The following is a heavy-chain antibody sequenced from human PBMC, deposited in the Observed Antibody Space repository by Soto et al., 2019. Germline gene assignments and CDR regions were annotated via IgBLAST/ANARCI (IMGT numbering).Heavy chain of an antibody. CDR1: LYTCTSYD. CDR3: VMIASKDVFDI. D-gene: IGHD3-22*01. CDR2: MNPNSVNT. Sequence: ASVTVSFKSSLYTCTSYDINWWRQATVQGLEWMGWMNPNSVNTGYAQKFRCRVTMTRKTAISTAYMELSSLRSEDTAVYYCVMIASKDVFDIWGQGTMVTVSS. V-gene: IGHV1-8*01. J-gene: IGHJ3*02.